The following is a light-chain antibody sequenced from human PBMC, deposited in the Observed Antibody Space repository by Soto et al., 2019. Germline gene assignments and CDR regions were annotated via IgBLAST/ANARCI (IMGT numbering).Light chain of an antibody. J-gene: IGLJ1*01. CDR2: EVS. CDR1: SSDVGGYNY. CDR3: NSYTSSSTFV. V-gene: IGLV2-14*01. Sequence: QSALTQPASVSGSPGQSITISCTGTSSDVGGYNYVSWYQQHPGKAPKLMIYEVSNRPSGVSNRFSGSRSGNTASLTISGLQAEDEAEYYCNSYTSSSTFVFGTGTKLPS.